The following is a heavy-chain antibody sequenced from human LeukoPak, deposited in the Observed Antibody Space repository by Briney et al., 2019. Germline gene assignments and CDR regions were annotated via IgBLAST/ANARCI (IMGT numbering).Heavy chain of an antibody. J-gene: IGHJ3*02. D-gene: IGHD3-10*01. CDR2: FYYSGST. CDR3: ARHYHYGSGTYMPFDI. V-gene: IGHV4-39*01. CDR1: SGSISSTTYY. Sequence: PSEALSLTCTVSSGSISSTTYYWGWIRQPPGEGLEWIGSFYYSGSTFYNPSLKSRVTISVDTSKNQISLKLSSVTAADTAVYYCARHYHYGSGTYMPFDIWGQGTMVTVSS.